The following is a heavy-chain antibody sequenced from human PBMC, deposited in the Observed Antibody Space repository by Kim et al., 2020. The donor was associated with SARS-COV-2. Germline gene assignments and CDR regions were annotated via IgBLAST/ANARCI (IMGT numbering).Heavy chain of an antibody. CDR1: GFTLSNYW. CDR2: ISSDGSAT. Sequence: GGSLRLSCEASGFTLSNYWMHWVRQPPGKGLVWVSRISSDGSATDYADSVKGRFTISRDSAKNTLYLQMNGLRAEDTALYYCLRGYKNAFDHWGQGALGT. CDR3: LRGYKNAFDH. V-gene: IGHV3-74*01. D-gene: IGHD1-1*01. J-gene: IGHJ5*02.